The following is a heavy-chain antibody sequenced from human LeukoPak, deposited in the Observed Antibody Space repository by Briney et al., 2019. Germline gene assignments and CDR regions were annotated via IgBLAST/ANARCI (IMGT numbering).Heavy chain of an antibody. CDR3: ARHSYGDYARGAFDI. V-gene: IGHV5-51*01. J-gene: IGHJ3*02. Sequence: GESLKISCKGSGYSFTSYWIGWVRRMPGKGLEWMGIIYPGDSDTRYSPSFQGQVTISADKSISTAYLQWSSLKASDTAMYYCARHSYGDYARGAFDIWGQGTMVTVSS. CDR1: GYSFTSYW. CDR2: IYPGDSDT. D-gene: IGHD4-17*01.